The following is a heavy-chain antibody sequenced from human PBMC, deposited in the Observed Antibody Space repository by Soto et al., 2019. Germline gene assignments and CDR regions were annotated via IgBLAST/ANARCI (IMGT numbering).Heavy chain of an antibody. CDR2: IYYSGST. J-gene: IGHJ6*02. CDR1: GGSISSYY. Sequence: SETLSLTCTVSGGSISSYYWSWIRQPPGKGLEWIGYIYYSGSTNYNPSLKSRVTISVDTSKNQFSLKLSSVTAADTAVYYCARDSGEEMATTHYYYYGMDVWGQGTTVIVSS. D-gene: IGHD5-12*01. CDR3: ARDSGEEMATTHYYYYGMDV. V-gene: IGHV4-59*01.